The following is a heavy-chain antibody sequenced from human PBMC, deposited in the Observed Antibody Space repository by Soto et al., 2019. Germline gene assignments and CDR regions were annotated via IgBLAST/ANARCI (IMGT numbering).Heavy chain of an antibody. J-gene: IGHJ3*02. Sequence: ASVKVSCKASENTFSTYSLHWVRQAPGQGLEWMGVINPTTTTTTDAQKFQGRVTMTRDTSTSTVFLELSSLRSGDTAVYFCARDLYSTSWYVQAFDMWGQGTMVTVSS. CDR3: ARDLYSTSWYVQAFDM. D-gene: IGHD6-13*01. CDR2: INPTTTTT. CDR1: ENTFSTYS. V-gene: IGHV1-46*03.